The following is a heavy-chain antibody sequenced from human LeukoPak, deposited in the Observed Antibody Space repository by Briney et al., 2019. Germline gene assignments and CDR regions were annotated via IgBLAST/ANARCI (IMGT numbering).Heavy chain of an antibody. J-gene: IGHJ4*02. Sequence: GESLKISCKGSGYSFTSYWIGWVRQMPGKGLEWMGIIYPGDSDTRYSPSFRGQVTISADKSISTAYLQWSSLKASDTAMYYCASAVGQWLGAYYFDYWGQGTLVTVSS. V-gene: IGHV5-51*01. CDR2: IYPGDSDT. D-gene: IGHD6-19*01. CDR3: ASAVGQWLGAYYFDY. CDR1: GYSFTSYW.